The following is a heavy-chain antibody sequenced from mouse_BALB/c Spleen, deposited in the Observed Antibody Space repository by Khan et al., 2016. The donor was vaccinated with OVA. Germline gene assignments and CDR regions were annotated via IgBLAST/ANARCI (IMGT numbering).Heavy chain of an antibody. V-gene: IGHV5-9*03. CDR3: ARSNYGPFAY. CDR1: GFTFSSFT. D-gene: IGHD1-1*02. CDR2: ISSGGDNT. J-gene: IGHJ3*01. Sequence: EVELVESGGGLVKPGGSLKLSCAASGFTFSSFTMSWVRQTPEKRLEWVASISSGGDNTYYPDSVKGRFTTSRDNAKNNLYLQMSSLRSEDTALYYCARSNYGPFAYWGQGTLVTVSA.